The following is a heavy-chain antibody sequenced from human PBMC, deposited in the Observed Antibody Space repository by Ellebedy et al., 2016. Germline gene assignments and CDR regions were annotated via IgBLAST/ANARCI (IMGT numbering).Heavy chain of an antibody. D-gene: IGHD1-1*01. V-gene: IGHV3-30*04. CDR3: ARVRDDYDAFDI. CDR2: ISYDGSNK. Sequence: GESLKISCAASGFTFSSYAIHWVRQAPGKGLEWVAVISYDGSNKYYADSVKGRFTISRDNSKNTLYLQMNSLRAEDTAVYYCARVRDDYDAFDIWGQGTMVTVSS. J-gene: IGHJ3*02. CDR1: GFTFSSYA.